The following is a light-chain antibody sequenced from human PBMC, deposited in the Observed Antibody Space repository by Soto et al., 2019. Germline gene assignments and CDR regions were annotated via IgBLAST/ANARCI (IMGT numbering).Light chain of an antibody. CDR1: QSVGNNY. CDR2: DAS. V-gene: IGKV3-20*01. J-gene: IGKJ4*01. CDR3: QQCAHSPLT. Sequence: EIVLTQSPGTLSLSPGERATLSCRASQSVGNNYLAWFQQKPGQAPRLLIYDASSRATGIPDRFSGSGSGTDFTLTISRLEPEDFALYYCQQCAHSPLTFGGGTKVEIK.